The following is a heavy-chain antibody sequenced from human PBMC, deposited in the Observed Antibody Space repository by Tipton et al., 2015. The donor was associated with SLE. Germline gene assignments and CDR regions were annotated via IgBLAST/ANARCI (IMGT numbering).Heavy chain of an antibody. V-gene: IGHV4-59*01. D-gene: IGHD6-25*01. CDR2: IYYSGST. CDR1: GGSISGYY. CDR3: ARRGGDAFDI. Sequence: TLSLTCTVSGGSISGYYWSWVRQPPGKGLEWIGYIYYSGSTNYNPSLKSRVTISVDTSKNQFSLKLSSVTAADTAVYYCARRGGDAFDIWGQGTMVTVSS. J-gene: IGHJ3*02.